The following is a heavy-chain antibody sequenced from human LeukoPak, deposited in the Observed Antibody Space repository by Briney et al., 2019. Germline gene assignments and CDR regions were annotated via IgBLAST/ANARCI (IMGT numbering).Heavy chain of an antibody. V-gene: IGHV3-30*02. CDR1: GFIFSNYG. CDR2: IRYDGSDK. Sequence: PGGSLRLSCGASGFIFSNYGMHWVRQAPGKGLEWVAFIRYDGSDKFYADSVRGRFTISKDNSKNTLSLQMNSLRAEDTAEYYCAKGLDYVLDVWGKGTTVTVSS. CDR3: AKGLDYVLDV. J-gene: IGHJ6*04. D-gene: IGHD3-10*02.